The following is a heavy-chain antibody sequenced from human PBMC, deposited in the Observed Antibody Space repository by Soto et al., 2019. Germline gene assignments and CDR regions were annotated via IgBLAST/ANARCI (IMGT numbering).Heavy chain of an antibody. J-gene: IGHJ6*03. CDR3: SKSLLFVDLGYMDV. V-gene: IGHV1-69*02. D-gene: IGHD2-21*01. CDR2: IIPIQGKA. CDR1: GGSFTSYS. Sequence: QVQLVQSGAELKKPGSSVKVSCEASGGSFTSYSFTWVRQAPGQGLEWMGRIIPIQGKANYALKFQDRVTITAKRSTRTVYMELTSLRPEESVVYFCSKSLLFVDLGYMDVWGKGTTVTVSS.